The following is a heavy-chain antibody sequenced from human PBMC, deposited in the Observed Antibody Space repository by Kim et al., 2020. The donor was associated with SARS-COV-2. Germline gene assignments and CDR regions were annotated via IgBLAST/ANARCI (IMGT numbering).Heavy chain of an antibody. D-gene: IGHD3-10*01. CDR1: GFTFSSYA. CDR3: ARDLAGFGELCWFDP. V-gene: IGHV3-30*04. CDR2: ISYDGSNK. Sequence: GSLRLSCAASGFTFSSYAMHWVRQAPGKGLEWVAVISYDGSNKYYADSVKGRFTISRDNSKNTLYLQMNSLRAEDTAVYYCARDLAGFGELCWFDPLGQ. J-gene: IGHJ5*02.